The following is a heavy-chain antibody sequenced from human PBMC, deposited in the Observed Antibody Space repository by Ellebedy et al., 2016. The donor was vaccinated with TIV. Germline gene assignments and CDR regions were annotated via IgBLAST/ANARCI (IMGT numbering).Heavy chain of an antibody. CDR3: AKDGSSTNFGY. V-gene: IGHV3-23*01. Sequence: GESLKISCAASGFTFTGYAMSWVRQAPGKGLEWVSSISGSGGSTSYADSVKGRFTISRDNSKNTLYLQMSSLRAEDTAVYYCAKDGSSTNFGYWGQGNLVTVSS. D-gene: IGHD6-6*01. J-gene: IGHJ4*02. CDR2: ISGSGGST. CDR1: GFTFTGYA.